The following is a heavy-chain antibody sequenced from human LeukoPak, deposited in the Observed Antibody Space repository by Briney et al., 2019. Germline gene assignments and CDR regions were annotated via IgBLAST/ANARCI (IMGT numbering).Heavy chain of an antibody. V-gene: IGHV4-59*08. CDR3: ARQGYSAYEILDY. CDR2: IYYSGST. J-gene: IGHJ4*02. Sequence: SETLSLTCTVSGGSISSYYWSWIRQPPGKGLEWNGYIYYSGSTNYSPSLKSRVTISVDTSKNQFSLKLSSVTAADTAVYYCARQGYSAYEILDYWGQGTLVTVSS. CDR1: GGSISSYY. D-gene: IGHD5-12*01.